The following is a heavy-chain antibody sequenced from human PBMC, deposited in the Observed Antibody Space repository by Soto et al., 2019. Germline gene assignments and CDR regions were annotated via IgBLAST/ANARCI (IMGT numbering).Heavy chain of an antibody. CDR1: GVTFSSYA. J-gene: IGHJ4*02. Sequence: SVRVSCKASGVTFSSYAISWVRQAPGQGLEWMGGIIPIFGTANYAQKFQGRVTITADESTSTAYMELSSLRSGDTAVYYCARSTMVRGVISFYFDYWGQGTLVTVSS. V-gene: IGHV1-69*13. CDR3: ARSTMVRGVISFYFDY. D-gene: IGHD3-10*01. CDR2: IIPIFGTA.